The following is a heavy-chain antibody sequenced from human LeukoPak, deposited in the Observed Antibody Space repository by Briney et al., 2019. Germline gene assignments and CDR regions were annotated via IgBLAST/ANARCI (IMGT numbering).Heavy chain of an antibody. J-gene: IGHJ4*02. CDR3: ARGISSSWYGSDY. D-gene: IGHD6-13*01. CDR1: GFTFSSYA. V-gene: IGHV3-30-3*01. Sequence: PGGSLRLSCAASGFTFSSYAMHWVRQAPGKGLEWVAVISYDGSNKYYADSVKGRFTISRDNSKNTLYLQMNSLRAEDTAVYYCARGISSSWYGSDYWGQGTLVTVSS. CDR2: ISYDGSNK.